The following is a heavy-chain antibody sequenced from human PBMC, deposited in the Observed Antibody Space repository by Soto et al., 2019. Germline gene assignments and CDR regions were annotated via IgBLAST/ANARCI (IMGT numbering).Heavy chain of an antibody. V-gene: IGHV1-18*01. CDR1: GYTFTSYG. J-gene: IGHJ4*02. CDR2: ISAYNGNT. CDR3: AGLGGDYRLGGLVY. Sequence: QVQLVQSGAEVKKPGASVKVSCKASGYTFTSYGISWVRQAPGQGLEWMGWISAYNGNTNYAQKLQGRVTMTTDTAPSTAYIGLRGLRSDGTAVYYCAGLGGDYRLGGLVYWGQGTLVTVSS. D-gene: IGHD3-16*01.